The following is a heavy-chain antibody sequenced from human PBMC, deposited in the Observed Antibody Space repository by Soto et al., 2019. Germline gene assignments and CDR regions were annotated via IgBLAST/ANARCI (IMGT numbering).Heavy chain of an antibody. CDR1: GYTFPTYG. V-gene: IGHV1-18*01. D-gene: IGHD6-13*01. CDR3: AREFEGHSSSWPFDY. CDR2: ISGYNGFT. J-gene: IGHJ4*02. Sequence: QVQLVQSGGEVKKPGASVRVSCRASGYTFPTYGIAWVRQAPGQGLEWMGWISGYNGFTHYAQKFRGRVTGTTETSTSTVHMELRSLSSDDTAVYYCAREFEGHSSSWPFDYWGQGTLVTVSA.